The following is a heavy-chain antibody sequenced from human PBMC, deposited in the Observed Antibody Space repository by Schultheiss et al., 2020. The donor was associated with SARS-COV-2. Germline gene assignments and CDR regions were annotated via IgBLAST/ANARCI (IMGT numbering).Heavy chain of an antibody. J-gene: IGHJ5*02. V-gene: IGHV3-30*04. D-gene: IGHD2-2*01. CDR3: AKEGVVPAAIGFDP. CDR1: GFTFTNYA. CDR2: ISYDGNNK. Sequence: GGSLRLSCAASGFTFTNYAIHWVRQAPNKGLEWVAIISYDGNNKYYADSVKGRFTMSRDNSKNTLYLQMNSLRAEDTAVYYCAKEGVVPAAIGFDPWGQGTLVTVSS.